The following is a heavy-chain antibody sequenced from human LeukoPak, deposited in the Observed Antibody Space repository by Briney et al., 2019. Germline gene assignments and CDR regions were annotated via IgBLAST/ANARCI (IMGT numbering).Heavy chain of an antibody. Sequence: GGSLRLSCTASGFTFGGYAMSWIRQAPGKGLEWVGFIRSKAYGETADYAASVKGRFTISRDDSKAIAYLQMNSLKTEDTAVYHRTRDRGAYNLYDYWGQGTLVTVSS. D-gene: IGHD1-1*01. CDR2: IRSKAYGETA. CDR1: GFTFGGYA. J-gene: IGHJ4*02. V-gene: IGHV3-49*03. CDR3: TRDRGAYNLYDY.